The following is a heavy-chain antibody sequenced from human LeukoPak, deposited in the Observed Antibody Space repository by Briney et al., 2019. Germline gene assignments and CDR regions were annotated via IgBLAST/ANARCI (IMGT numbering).Heavy chain of an antibody. CDR2: IYYSGST. J-gene: IGHJ5*02. Sequence: SETLSLTCTVSGGSISSYYWSWTRQPPGKGLEWIGYIYYSGSTNYNPSLKSRVTISVDTSKNQFSLKLSSVTAADTAVYYCAREVMVRGVFNWFDPWGQGTLVTVSS. CDR1: GGSISSYY. D-gene: IGHD3-10*01. CDR3: AREVMVRGVFNWFDP. V-gene: IGHV4-59*01.